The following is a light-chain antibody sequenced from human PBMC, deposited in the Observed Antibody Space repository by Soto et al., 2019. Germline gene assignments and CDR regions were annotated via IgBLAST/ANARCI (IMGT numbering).Light chain of an antibody. J-gene: IGLJ1*01. CDR3: SSYAGSNNFV. Sequence: QSALTQPPSASGSPGQSVTISCTGTSSNVGGYKYVSWYQQHPGKAPKLMIYEVNKRPSGVTDRFSGYKYGHTASLTVSGLQAEDEADYYCSSYAGSNNFVFGTGTKVT. CDR1: SSNVGGYKY. CDR2: EVN. V-gene: IGLV2-8*01.